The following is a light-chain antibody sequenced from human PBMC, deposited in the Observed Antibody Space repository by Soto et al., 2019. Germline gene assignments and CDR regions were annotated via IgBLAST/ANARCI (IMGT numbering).Light chain of an antibody. V-gene: IGKV3-20*01. Sequence: DIVLTQSPGTLSLSPGESATLSCRATQSVSATYLAWYQQKPGQAPRLLIYAASSRATDIPDRFSGSGSGTGFTLAISRLEPEDFAVYWLQHNGTSTRTCGQGPKVEIK. CDR3: QHNGTSTRT. CDR1: QSVSATY. CDR2: AAS. J-gene: IGKJ1*01.